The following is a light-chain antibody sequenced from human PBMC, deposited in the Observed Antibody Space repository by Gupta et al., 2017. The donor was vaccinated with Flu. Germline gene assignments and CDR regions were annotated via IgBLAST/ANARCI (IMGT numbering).Light chain of an antibody. CDR2: RNN. CDR1: SSNIGSNY. CDR3: AAWDDSLSGLYV. J-gene: IGLJ1*01. V-gene: IGLV1-47*01. Sequence: QSVLTQPPSASGTPRQRGTISCSGSSSNIGSNYVYWYQQLPGTAPKLLIYRNNQRPSGVPDRFSGSKSGTSASLAISGLRSEDEADYYCAAWDDSLSGLYVFGTGTKVTVL.